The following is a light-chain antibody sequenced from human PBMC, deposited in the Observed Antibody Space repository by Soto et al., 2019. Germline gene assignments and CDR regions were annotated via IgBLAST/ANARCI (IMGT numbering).Light chain of an antibody. J-gene: IGLJ1*01. CDR1: SSDVGGYNY. V-gene: IGLV2-14*01. Sequence: QSALTQPASVSGSPGQSITISCTGTSSDVGGYNYVSWYQQHPGKAPKLMIYAVSNRPSGVSNRFSGSKSSNTATLTISGLQAEDEADYYCCSYTVSGTYVFGTGTKVTVL. CDR3: CSYTVSGTYV. CDR2: AVS.